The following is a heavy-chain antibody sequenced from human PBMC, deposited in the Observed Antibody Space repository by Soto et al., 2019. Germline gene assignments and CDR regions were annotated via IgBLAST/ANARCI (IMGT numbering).Heavy chain of an antibody. V-gene: IGHV3-30*18. CDR3: AKPFGGEYYDDSSGYYYGYFEY. J-gene: IGHJ4*01. CDR2: ISYDGSNK. D-gene: IGHD3-22*01. CDR1: GFTFSSYG. Sequence: PGGSLRLSCAASGFTFSSYGMHWVRQAPGKGLEWVAVISYDGSNKYYADSVKGRFTISRDNSTNTLYLQMNSLRAEDTAVYYCAKPFGGEYYDDSSGYYYGYFEYWRQETLVTASS.